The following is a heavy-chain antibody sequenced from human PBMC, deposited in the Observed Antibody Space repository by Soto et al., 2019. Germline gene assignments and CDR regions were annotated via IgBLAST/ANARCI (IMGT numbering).Heavy chain of an antibody. D-gene: IGHD4-17*01. V-gene: IGHV4-59*08. Sequence: PSETLSLTCTVSGGSISRYYWSWIRQSPGKGLEWIGYIYHTGTTDYNPSLKSRVTISVDTSKKQFSLRLRSVTAADTAIYYCARLSAGHGDNHDYWGQGTLVTVSS. CDR1: GGSISRYY. CDR3: ARLSAGHGDNHDY. J-gene: IGHJ4*02. CDR2: IYHTGTT.